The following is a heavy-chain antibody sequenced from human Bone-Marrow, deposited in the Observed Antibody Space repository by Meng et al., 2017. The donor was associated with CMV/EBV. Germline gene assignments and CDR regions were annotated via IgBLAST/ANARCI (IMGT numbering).Heavy chain of an antibody. CDR3: ARAKDTTGIAASGSGY. CDR2: TDSSSRII. Sequence: GESLKISCAASGFIFSSYSMNWVRQAPGKGLEWVSSTDSSSRIIYYAESVKGRFTISRDNAKNSLYLQMNSLRVEDTAVYYCARAKDTTGIAASGSGYWGQGTLVTVSS. D-gene: IGHD1-1*01. J-gene: IGHJ4*02. V-gene: IGHV3-21*06. CDR1: GFIFSSYS.